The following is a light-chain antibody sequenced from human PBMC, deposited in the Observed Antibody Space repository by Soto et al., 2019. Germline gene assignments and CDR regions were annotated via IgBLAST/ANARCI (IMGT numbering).Light chain of an antibody. CDR2: GAS. CDR3: QQYNSWTST. V-gene: IGKV1-5*01. J-gene: IGKJ1*01. Sequence: DIQMTQSPSILSASVGDRATITCRASQTINSWLAWYQQKPGKAPKLLIYGASSLEFGVPSRFSGSGSGTEFTLTISSLQADDFATYYCQQYNSWTSTFGQGTKVEIK. CDR1: QTINSW.